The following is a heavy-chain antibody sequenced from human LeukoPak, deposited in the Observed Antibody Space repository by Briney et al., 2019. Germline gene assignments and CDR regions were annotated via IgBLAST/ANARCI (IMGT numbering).Heavy chain of an antibody. CDR1: GFTFSSYA. Sequence: GGSLRLSCAASGFTFSSYAMHWVRQAPGKGLEWVAVISYDGSNKYYADSVKGRFTISRDNSKNTLYLQMNSLRAEDTAVYYCASTPGPITMIVSYNWFDPWGQGTLVTVSS. D-gene: IGHD3-22*01. CDR2: ISYDGSNK. CDR3: ASTPGPITMIVSYNWFDP. J-gene: IGHJ5*02. V-gene: IGHV3-30*04.